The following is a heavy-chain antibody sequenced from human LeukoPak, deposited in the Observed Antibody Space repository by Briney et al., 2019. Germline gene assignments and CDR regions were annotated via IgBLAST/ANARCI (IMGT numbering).Heavy chain of an antibody. V-gene: IGHV3-74*01. CDR2: INSDGSST. Sequence: GGSLRLSCAASGFTFSSYWMHWVRQAPGKGLVWVSRINSDGSSTSYADSVKGRFTISRDNSKSTLYLQMNSLRAEDTAVHYCAVAGSEGFDYWGQGTLVTVSS. CDR3: AVAGSEGFDY. D-gene: IGHD6-19*01. J-gene: IGHJ4*02. CDR1: GFTFSSYW.